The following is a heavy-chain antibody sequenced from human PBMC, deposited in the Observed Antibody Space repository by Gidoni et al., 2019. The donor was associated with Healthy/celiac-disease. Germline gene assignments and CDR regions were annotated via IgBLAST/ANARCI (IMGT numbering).Heavy chain of an antibody. CDR3: ARVELQLWLDY. Sequence: QVQLQQWGAGLLKPSETLSLTCAVYGGSFSGYYWSWIRQPPGRGLEWIGEINHSGSTNYNPSLKSRVTISVDTSKNQFSLKLSSVTAADTAVYYCARVELQLWLDYWGQGTLVTVSS. CDR1: GGSFSGYY. D-gene: IGHD5-18*01. V-gene: IGHV4-34*01. CDR2: INHSGST. J-gene: IGHJ4*02.